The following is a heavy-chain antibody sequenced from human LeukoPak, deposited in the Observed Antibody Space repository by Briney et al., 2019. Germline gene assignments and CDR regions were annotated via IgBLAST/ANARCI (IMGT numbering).Heavy chain of an antibody. D-gene: IGHD2-2*01. Sequence: ASVKVSCKASGYTFTSYYMHSVRQAPRQGLEWMGIINPSGGSTRYAQKIQGRVTMTRDTSTSTVCMGLRGLRSEGTAVYYCARDGGNIVVVPAAQENWFDPWGQGTLVTVSS. V-gene: IGHV1-46*01. CDR3: ARDGGNIVVVPAAQENWFDP. CDR1: GYTFTSYY. CDR2: INPSGGST. J-gene: IGHJ5*02.